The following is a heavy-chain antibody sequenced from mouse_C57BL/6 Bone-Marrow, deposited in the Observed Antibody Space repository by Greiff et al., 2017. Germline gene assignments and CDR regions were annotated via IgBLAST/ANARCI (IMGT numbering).Heavy chain of an antibody. CDR2: IDPRSGNT. CDR3: ASRGYTYGEDY. Sequence: QVQLQQSGAELARPGASVKLSCKASGYTFTSYGISWVKQRTGQGLEWIGEIDPRSGNTYYNEKFKGKATLTADTTSSTAYRTLRSLTSEESAVYFSASRGYTYGEDYWGQGTTLTVSS. J-gene: IGHJ2*01. D-gene: IGHD5-1-1*01. V-gene: IGHV1-81*01. CDR1: GYTFTSYG.